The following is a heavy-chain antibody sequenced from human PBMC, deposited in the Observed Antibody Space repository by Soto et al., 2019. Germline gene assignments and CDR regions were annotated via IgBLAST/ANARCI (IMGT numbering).Heavy chain of an antibody. Sequence: GGSLRLSCSVSGFTFSAYWMHWVRQVPGKGLTWVSRISDDGSTATYADFVKGRFVISRDNAKNSLYLEMNTLRADDSGLYYCARGPRVSSTGTGAHWGRGTLVTV. J-gene: IGHJ4*02. CDR1: GFTFSAYW. CDR2: ISDDGSTA. CDR3: ARGPRVSSTGTGAH. V-gene: IGHV3-74*01. D-gene: IGHD1-1*01.